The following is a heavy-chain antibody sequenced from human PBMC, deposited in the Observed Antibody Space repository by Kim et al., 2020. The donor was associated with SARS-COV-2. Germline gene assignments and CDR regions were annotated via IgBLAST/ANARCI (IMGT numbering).Heavy chain of an antibody. Sequence: GGSLRLSCAASGFTFSSYGMHWVRQAPGKGLEWVAVISYDGSNKYYADSVKGRFTISRDNSKNTLYLQMNSLRAEDTAVYYCANGQGVWSGYYGLYNWFDPWGQGTLVTVSS. J-gene: IGHJ5*02. CDR1: GFTFSSYG. D-gene: IGHD3-3*01. CDR3: ANGQGVWSGYYGLYNWFDP. CDR2: ISYDGSNK. V-gene: IGHV3-30*18.